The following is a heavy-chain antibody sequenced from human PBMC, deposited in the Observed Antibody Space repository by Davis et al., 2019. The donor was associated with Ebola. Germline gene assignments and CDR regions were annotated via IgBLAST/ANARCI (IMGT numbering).Heavy chain of an antibody. J-gene: IGHJ6*02. Sequence: GESLKISCVVSGFIVSDKYMSWVRQAPGKGLEWVSVLYTDGRTYHSDSVKGRFTISRDNAKRSLYLQMNSLRADDTAVYYCARDGWGSSWVRGMDVWGQGTTVTVSS. CDR1: GFIVSDKY. CDR3: ARDGWGSSWVRGMDV. D-gene: IGHD6-13*01. CDR2: LYTDGRT. V-gene: IGHV3-53*01.